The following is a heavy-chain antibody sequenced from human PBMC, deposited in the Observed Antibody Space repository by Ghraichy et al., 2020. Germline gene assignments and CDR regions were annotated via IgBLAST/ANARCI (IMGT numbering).Heavy chain of an antibody. J-gene: IGHJ4*02. D-gene: IGHD2/OR15-2a*01. Sequence: GGSLRLSCKGSGYSFSGNWIGWVRQMPGKGLEWMGIIYAGDSDTRYSPSFQGQVTISADKSISTAYLQWSSLKASDTAMYYCARLFSRAQHGDYWGQGTLVTVSS. CDR1: GYSFSGNW. CDR2: IYAGDSDT. CDR3: ARLFSRAQHGDY. V-gene: IGHV5-51*01.